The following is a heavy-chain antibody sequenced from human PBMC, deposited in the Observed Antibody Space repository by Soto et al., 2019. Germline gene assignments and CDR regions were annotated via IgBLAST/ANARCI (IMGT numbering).Heavy chain of an antibody. CDR1: GGSISSSSYY. CDR3: ASGTLRGFLEWLLFYYFDY. D-gene: IGHD3-3*01. J-gene: IGHJ4*02. Sequence: SETLSLTCTVSGGSISSSSYYWGWIRQPPGKGLEWIGSIYYSGSTYYNPSLKSRVTISVDTSKNQFSLKLSSVTAADTAVYYCASGTLRGFLEWLLFYYFDYWGQGTLVTVS. CDR2: IYYSGST. V-gene: IGHV4-39*01.